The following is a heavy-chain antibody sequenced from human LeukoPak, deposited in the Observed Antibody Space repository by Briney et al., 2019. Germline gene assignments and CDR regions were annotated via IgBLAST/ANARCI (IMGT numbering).Heavy chain of an antibody. J-gene: IGHJ4*02. D-gene: IGHD6-13*01. CDR3: APGAAAGHGY. Sequence: GGSLRLSCATSGFTFNNYAMTWVRQAPGKGLEWVSAISGSGGSTYYADSVKGRFTISRDNSKNTLYLQMNSLRAEDTAVYYCAPGAAAGHGYWGQGTLVTVSS. CDR2: ISGSGGST. V-gene: IGHV3-23*01. CDR1: GFTFNNYA.